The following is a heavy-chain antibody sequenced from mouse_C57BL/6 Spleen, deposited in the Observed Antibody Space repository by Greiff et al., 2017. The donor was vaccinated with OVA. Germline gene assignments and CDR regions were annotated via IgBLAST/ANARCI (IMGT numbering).Heavy chain of an antibody. CDR3: ARTGTGGDAMDY. CDR2: INPNNGGT. CDR1: GYTFTDYN. Sequence: VQLQQSGPELVKPGASVKMSCKASGYTFTDYNMHWVKQSHGKSLEWIGYINPNNGGTSYNQKFKGKATLTVNKASSTAYMELRSLTSEDSAVYYCARTGTGGDAMDYWGQGTSVTVSS. V-gene: IGHV1-22*01. D-gene: IGHD3-3*01. J-gene: IGHJ4*01.